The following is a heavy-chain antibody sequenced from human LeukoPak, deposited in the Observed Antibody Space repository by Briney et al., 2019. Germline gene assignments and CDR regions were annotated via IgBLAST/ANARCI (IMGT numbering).Heavy chain of an antibody. V-gene: IGHV1-8*03. J-gene: IGHJ4*02. CDR2: MNPNSGNT. D-gene: IGHD1-1*01. CDR1: GYTFTSYD. CDR3: ARAVQLERRALGY. Sequence: ASVKVSRKASGYTFTSYDINCVRQATGQGLEWMGWMNPNSGNTGYAQKFQGRVTITRNTSISTAYMELSSLRSEDTAVYYCARAVQLERRALGYWGQGTLVTVSS.